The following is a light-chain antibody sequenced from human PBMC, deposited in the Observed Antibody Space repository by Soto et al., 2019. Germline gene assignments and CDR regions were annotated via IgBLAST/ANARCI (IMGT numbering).Light chain of an antibody. V-gene: IGKV3-20*01. J-gene: IGKJ4*01. CDR2: GAS. CDR3: QQYGGSPRVT. CDR1: QSVSSNY. Sequence: EIVLTQSPGTLSLSPGERATLSCRAGQSVSSNYLAWYQQKPGQAPRLLIYGASSRATGIPDRFIGSESGTDFTLTISRLEPEDFAVYYCQQYGGSPRVTFGGGTKVEIK.